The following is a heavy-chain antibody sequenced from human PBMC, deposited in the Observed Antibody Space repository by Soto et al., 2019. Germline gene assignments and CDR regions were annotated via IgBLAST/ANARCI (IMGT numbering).Heavy chain of an antibody. CDR3: ARAYYGSAHWIDS. J-gene: IGHJ5*01. Sequence: PSETLSLTCTVSGGSISSDSYYWGWIRQSPEKGLEWIGTIYYTGSINYNPSLKSRVSMSVDTSKSQFSLRLSSVTAADTAFYYCARAYYGSAHWIDSWGQGTLVTVSS. V-gene: IGHV4-61*01. D-gene: IGHD3-10*01. CDR1: GGSISSDSYY. CDR2: IYYTGSI.